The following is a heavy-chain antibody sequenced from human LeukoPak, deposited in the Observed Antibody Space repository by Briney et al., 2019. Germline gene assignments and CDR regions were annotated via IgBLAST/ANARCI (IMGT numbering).Heavy chain of an antibody. CDR2: ISYDGSNK. Sequence: GGSLRLSCAASGFTFSSYAMHWVRQAPGKGLEWVAVISYDGSNKYYADSVKGRFTISRDNFKNTLYLQMNSLRAEDTAVYYCARDGLLGYFDYWGQGTLVTVSS. J-gene: IGHJ4*02. CDR1: GFTFSSYA. CDR3: ARDGLLGYFDY. V-gene: IGHV3-30-3*01. D-gene: IGHD1-26*01.